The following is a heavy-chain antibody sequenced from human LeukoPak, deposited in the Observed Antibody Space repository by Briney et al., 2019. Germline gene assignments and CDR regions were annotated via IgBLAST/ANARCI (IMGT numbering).Heavy chain of an antibody. V-gene: IGHV4-59*01. D-gene: IGHD3-3*01. CDR1: GGSISSSY. Sequence: PSETLSLTCTVSGGSISSSYWSWIRQPPGKGLEWIGYISNSGSTNYNPSLKSRLTISVDMSKNQISLDLTSVTAGDTAVYYCARAQYDGFSSGYSGGYYYMDVWGKGTTASVSS. CDR3: ARAQYDGFSSGYSGGYYYMDV. J-gene: IGHJ6*03. CDR2: ISNSGST.